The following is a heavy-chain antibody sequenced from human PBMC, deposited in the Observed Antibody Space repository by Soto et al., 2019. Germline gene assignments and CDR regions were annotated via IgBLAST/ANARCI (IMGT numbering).Heavy chain of an antibody. D-gene: IGHD3-3*01. CDR2: INPNSGGT. CDR1: GYTFTGYY. Sequence: GASVKVSCKASGYTFTGYYMHWVRQAPGQGLEWMGCINPNSGGTNYAQKFQCWVTMTRDTSISTAYMELSRLRYDDTAVYYGARTLYDFWSGYLDYWGQGTLVTVSS. V-gene: IGHV1-2*04. J-gene: IGHJ4*02. CDR3: ARTLYDFWSGYLDY.